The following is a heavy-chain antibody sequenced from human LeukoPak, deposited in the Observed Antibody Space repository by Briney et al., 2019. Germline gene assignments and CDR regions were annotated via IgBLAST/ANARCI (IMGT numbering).Heavy chain of an antibody. CDR3: ARGAVAEQSEYFQY. V-gene: IGHV1-2*02. J-gene: IGHJ1*01. D-gene: IGHD6-19*01. Sequence: ASVKVSCKASGYSFTDYYMHWARQAPGQGLEWMGWINPNSRGTNYAQKFQGKVTMTRDTSISTAYMEVGRLRSDDTAVYYCARGAVAEQSEYFQYWGQGTLVTVSS. CDR2: INPNSRGT. CDR1: GYSFTDYY.